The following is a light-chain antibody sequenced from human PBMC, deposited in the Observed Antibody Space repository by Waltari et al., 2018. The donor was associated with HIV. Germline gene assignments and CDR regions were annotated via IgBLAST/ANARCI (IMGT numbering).Light chain of an antibody. V-gene: IGLV3-21*02. J-gene: IGLJ3*02. Sequence: SYVPTQPPSASVAPGQTARITCGGDNIGRHSVQGYQQKPGKAPVLVGHGASDRHPGIPGRFSGSNSGNTATLTISMVEAGDEADYYCQVWDRVSEGVFGGGTKLTVL. CDR2: GAS. CDR1: NIGRHS. CDR3: QVWDRVSEGV.